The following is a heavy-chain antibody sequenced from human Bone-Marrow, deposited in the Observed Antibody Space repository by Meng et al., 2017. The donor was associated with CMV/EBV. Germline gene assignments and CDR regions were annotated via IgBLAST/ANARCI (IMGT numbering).Heavy chain of an antibody. CDR2: ISAYNGNT. CDR1: GYTFTSYG. Sequence: ASVKVSGKASGYTFTSYGISWVRQAPGQGLEGMGWISAYNGNTNYAQKLQGRVTMTTDTSTSTAYMELRSLRSDDTAVYYCARGYPLGSGYPYGMDVWGQGTTVTVSS. V-gene: IGHV1-18*01. CDR3: ARGYPLGSGYPYGMDV. D-gene: IGHD3-3*01. J-gene: IGHJ6*01.